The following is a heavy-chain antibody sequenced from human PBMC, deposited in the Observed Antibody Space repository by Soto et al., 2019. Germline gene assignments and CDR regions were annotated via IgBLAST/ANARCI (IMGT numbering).Heavy chain of an antibody. J-gene: IGHJ5*02. D-gene: IGHD3-9*01. CDR3: ARDLGPSYYDILIGYEPFDP. CDR1: GFTFSTYG. V-gene: IGHV3-33*01. CDR2: IWYDGSNK. Sequence: GGSLRLSCATSGFTFSTYGIHWVRQAPGKGLEWVAVIWYDGSNKYYADSVKGRFTISRDNAKNTMYLQMNSLRAEDTAVYYCARDLGPSYYDILIGYEPFDPWGQGTLVTVSS.